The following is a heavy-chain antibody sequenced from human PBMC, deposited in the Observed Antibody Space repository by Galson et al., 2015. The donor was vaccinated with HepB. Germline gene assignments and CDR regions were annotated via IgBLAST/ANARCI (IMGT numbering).Heavy chain of an antibody. D-gene: IGHD5-18*01. J-gene: IGHJ3*02. CDR1: GYTFTSYA. V-gene: IGHV1-3*01. CDR3: ARRIQLWLDAFDI. CDR2: INAGNGNT. Sequence: SVKVSCKASGYTFTSYAMHWVRQAPGQRLEWMGWINAGNGNTKYSQKFQGRVTITRDTSASTAYMELSSLRSEDTAVYYCARRIQLWLDAFDIWGQGTMVTVSS.